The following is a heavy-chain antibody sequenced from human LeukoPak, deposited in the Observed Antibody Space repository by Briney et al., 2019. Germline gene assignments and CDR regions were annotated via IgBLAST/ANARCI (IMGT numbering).Heavy chain of an antibody. J-gene: IGHJ4*02. CDR1: GGSISSGGYS. CDR3: ARVFYYGSGSYYNQYFDY. CDR2: IYHSGST. V-gene: IGHV4-30-2*01. Sequence: SQTLSLTCAVSGGSISSGGYSWRWLRQPPGKGLEWIGYIYHSGSTYYNPSLKSRVTISVDRSKNQFSLKLSSVTAADTAVYYCARVFYYGSGSYYNQYFDYWGQGTLVTVSS. D-gene: IGHD3-10*01.